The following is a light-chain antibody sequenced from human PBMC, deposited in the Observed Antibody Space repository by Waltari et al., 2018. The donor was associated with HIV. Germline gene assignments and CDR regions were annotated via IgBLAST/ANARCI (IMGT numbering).Light chain of an antibody. J-gene: IGLJ2*01. CDR2: GNN. Sequence: QSVLTQPPSASGTPGQRVTISCSGRNSNIGSNTVNWYQQVPGTSPKLLSYGNNQRPSGVPDRFSGSKSGTSATLAISGLRPEDEADYYCAAWDDSRNGDVIFGGGTTLTVL. CDR1: NSNIGSNT. CDR3: AAWDDSRNGDVI. V-gene: IGLV1-44*01.